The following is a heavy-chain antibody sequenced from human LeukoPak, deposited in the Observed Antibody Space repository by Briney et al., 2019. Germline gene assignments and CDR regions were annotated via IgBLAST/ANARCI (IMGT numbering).Heavy chain of an antibody. Sequence: ASVKVSCKASGYTFTSYGISWVRQAPGQGLEWKGWISAYNGNTNYAQKLQGRVTMTTDTSTSTAYMELRSLRSDDTAVYYCARERVDSSGYYPFDYWGQGTLVTVSS. J-gene: IGHJ4*02. CDR2: ISAYNGNT. V-gene: IGHV1-18*01. CDR1: GYTFTSYG. D-gene: IGHD3-22*01. CDR3: ARERVDSSGYYPFDY.